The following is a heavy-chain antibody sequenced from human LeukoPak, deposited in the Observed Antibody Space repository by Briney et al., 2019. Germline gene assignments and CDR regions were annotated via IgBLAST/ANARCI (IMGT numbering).Heavy chain of an antibody. CDR3: AKYYGDDPDYYYYMDV. CDR1: GFTFSHYG. Sequence: GGTLRLSCAASGFTFSHYGMSWVRQAPGKGLEWVSAISGSGYSTYYADSVKGRFTISRDNSKTTLYPQMNSLRAEDTAVYYCAKYYGDDPDYYYYMDVWGKGTTVTISS. J-gene: IGHJ6*03. V-gene: IGHV3-23*01. D-gene: IGHD4-17*01. CDR2: ISGSGYST.